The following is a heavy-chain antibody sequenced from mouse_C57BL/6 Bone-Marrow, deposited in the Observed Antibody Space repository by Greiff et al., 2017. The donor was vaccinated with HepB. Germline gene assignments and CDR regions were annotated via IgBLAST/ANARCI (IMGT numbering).Heavy chain of an antibody. J-gene: IGHJ3*01. CDR2: IWGGGST. D-gene: IGHD2-2*01. CDR1: GFSLTSYG. V-gene: IGHV2-9*01. Sequence: VKLMESGPGLVAPSQSLSITCTVSGFSLTSYGVDWVRQPPGKGLEWLGVIWGGGSTNYNSALMSSLSISKDNSKSQFFLKMNSLQTDDTAMYYGARYGYDDGAWFAYWGQGTLVTVSA. CDR3: ARYGYDDGAWFAY.